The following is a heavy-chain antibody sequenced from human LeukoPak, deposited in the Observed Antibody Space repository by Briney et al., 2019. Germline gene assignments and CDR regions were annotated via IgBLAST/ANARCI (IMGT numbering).Heavy chain of an antibody. J-gene: IGHJ4*02. CDR2: IYHSGST. V-gene: IGHV4-38-2*01. D-gene: IGHD6-19*01. CDR1: GYSISSGYY. Sequence: PSETLSLTCAVSGYSISSGYYWGWIRQPPGKGLEWIGSIYHSGSTYYNPSLKSRVTISVDTSKNQFSLKLSSVTAADTAVYYCARHRSGWLDYWGQETLVTVSS. CDR3: ARHRSGWLDY.